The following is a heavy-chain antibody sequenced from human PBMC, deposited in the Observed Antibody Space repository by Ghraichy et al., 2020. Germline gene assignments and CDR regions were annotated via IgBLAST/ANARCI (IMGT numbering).Heavy chain of an antibody. CDR1: GFTFSSYW. V-gene: IGHV3-7*01. CDR3: ARDDEEYSSPNGWFDP. D-gene: IGHD6-6*01. J-gene: IGHJ5*02. CDR2: IKQDGSEK. Sequence: GESLNISCAASGFTFSSYWMSWVRQAPGKGLEWVANIKQDGSEKYYVDSVKGRFTISRDNAKNSLYLQMNSLRAEDTAVYYCARDDEEYSSPNGWFDPWGQGTLVTVSS.